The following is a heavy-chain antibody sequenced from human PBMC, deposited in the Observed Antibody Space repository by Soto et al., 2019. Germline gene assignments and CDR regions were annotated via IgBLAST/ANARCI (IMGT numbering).Heavy chain of an antibody. Sequence: QLQLQESGPGLVKPSETLSLTCTVSGGSISSSSYYWGWIRQPPGKGLEWIGSIYYSGSTYYNPSLKSRVTISVDTSKNQFSLKLSSVPAADTAVYYCATSREAGDFWSGPGQLNWFDPWGQGTLVTVSS. D-gene: IGHD3-3*01. J-gene: IGHJ5*02. CDR2: IYYSGST. V-gene: IGHV4-39*01. CDR1: GGSISSSSYY. CDR3: ATSREAGDFWSGPGQLNWFDP.